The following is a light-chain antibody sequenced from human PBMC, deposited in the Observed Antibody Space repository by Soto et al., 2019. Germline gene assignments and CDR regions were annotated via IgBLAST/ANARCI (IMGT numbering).Light chain of an antibody. Sequence: EVVLTQSPATLSLSPGERATLSCRASQGVSSHLAWYQQKPGQAPRLLIYDASNRATGIPGRFSGSGSGTDFTLTISSLEPEDFAVDYCQQRSNGPAYTFGQGTRLDIK. J-gene: IGKJ2*01. V-gene: IGKV3-11*01. CDR3: QQRSNGPAYT. CDR2: DAS. CDR1: QGVSSH.